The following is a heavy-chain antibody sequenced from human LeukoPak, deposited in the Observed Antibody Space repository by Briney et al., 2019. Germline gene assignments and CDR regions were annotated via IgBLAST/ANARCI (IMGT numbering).Heavy chain of an antibody. Sequence: GRSLRLSCTTSGFIFGDYAMTWVRQAPGKGLEWVGFIRSKGYGGTTEYAASVKGRFTISRDDSKSIAYLQMNSLKTEDTAVYYCTRDRGVGATLYYYYGMDVWGQGTTVTVSS. V-gene: IGHV3-49*04. CDR1: GFIFGDYA. CDR3: TRDRGVGATLYYYYGMDV. D-gene: IGHD1-26*01. J-gene: IGHJ6*02. CDR2: IRSKGYGGTT.